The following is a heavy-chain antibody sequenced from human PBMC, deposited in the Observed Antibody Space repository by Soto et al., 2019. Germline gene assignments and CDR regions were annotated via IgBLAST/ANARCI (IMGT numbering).Heavy chain of an antibody. J-gene: IGHJ4*02. D-gene: IGHD1-26*01. CDR2: ILYSGNT. Sequence: SETLSLTCTVSGGSMTSNTHYWGWIRQPPGKGLEWIGSILYSGNTYYNPSLKSRVTISVDTSKSQFSLNLTSVTAADTAVYYCARPRDVAGTPWVFDHWGQGTLVTVSS. V-gene: IGHV4-39*01. CDR3: ARPRDVAGTPWVFDH. CDR1: GGSMTSNTHY.